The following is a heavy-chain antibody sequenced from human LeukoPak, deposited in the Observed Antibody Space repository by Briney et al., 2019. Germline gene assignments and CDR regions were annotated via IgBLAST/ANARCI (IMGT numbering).Heavy chain of an antibody. CDR2: IKQDGSEK. J-gene: IGHJ4*02. D-gene: IGHD3-22*01. Sequence: GGSLRLSCAASGFTFSSYWMSWVRRAPGKGLEWVANIKQDGSEKYYVDSVKGRFTISRDNAKNSLYLQMNSLRAEDTAVYYCARIRTYYYDSSGPDYWGQGTLVTVSS. CDR3: ARIRTYYYDSSGPDY. CDR1: GFTFSSYW. V-gene: IGHV3-7*01.